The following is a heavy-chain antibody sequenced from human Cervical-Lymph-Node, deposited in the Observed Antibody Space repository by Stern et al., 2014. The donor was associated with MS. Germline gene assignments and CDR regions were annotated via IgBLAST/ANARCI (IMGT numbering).Heavy chain of an antibody. D-gene: IGHD1-14*01. J-gene: IGHJ4*02. CDR1: RGSIRSGGYY. V-gene: IGHV4-31*03. Sequence: QLQLQESGPGLVKPSQTLSLTCTVSRGSIRSGGYYWSWIRQHPGKGLEWIGHIHYSGNTYYNPSLMRRVIISVDTSKSQFSLKLTSVTVADTAVYYCARMGTSLDYWGLGTLVTVSS. CDR2: IHYSGNT. CDR3: ARMGTSLDY.